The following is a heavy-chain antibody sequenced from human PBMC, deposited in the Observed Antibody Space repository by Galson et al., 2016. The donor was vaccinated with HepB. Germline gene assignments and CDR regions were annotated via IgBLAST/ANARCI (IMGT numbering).Heavy chain of an antibody. V-gene: IGHV6-1*01. J-gene: IGHJ6*02. D-gene: IGHD3-10*01. CDR3: ARAWGRGRYYYSSGNLNLVGGLDV. Sequence: CAISGDSVSSNNAAWNWIRQSPSRGLEWLGRTYYRSKWYNDYAVSVKSRITVNPDTSKNQFSLHLISVTPEDTAVYYCARAWGRGRYYYSSGNLNLVGGLDVWGQGTTISVSS. CDR1: GDSVSSNNAA. CDR2: TYYRSKWYN.